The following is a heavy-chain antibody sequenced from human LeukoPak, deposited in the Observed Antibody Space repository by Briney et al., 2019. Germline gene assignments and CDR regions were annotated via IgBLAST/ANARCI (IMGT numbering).Heavy chain of an antibody. CDR2: INPNSGGT. J-gene: IGHJ4*02. D-gene: IGHD3-22*01. Sequence: GASVKVSCKASGYTFTGYYMHWVRQAPGQGLEWMGWINPNSGGTNYAQKFQGRVTMTRDTSISTAYMELSRLISDDTAVYYCARDDHSLYDSSGYYTSFDYWGQGTLVTVSS. V-gene: IGHV1-2*02. CDR1: GYTFTGYY. CDR3: ARDDHSLYDSSGYYTSFDY.